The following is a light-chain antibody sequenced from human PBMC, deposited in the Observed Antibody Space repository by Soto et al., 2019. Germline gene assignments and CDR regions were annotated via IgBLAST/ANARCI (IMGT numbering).Light chain of an antibody. CDR1: QSVLYSSNNR. CDR3: QQYYAIPWT. V-gene: IGKV4-1*01. J-gene: IGKJ1*01. Sequence: DIVMTQSPDSLAVSLGERATINCKSSQSVLYSSNNRLAWFQQKPGQPPKLLIYWSSTRKSGVPDRFSGSGSGTDFTLTISRLQAEDVAVYYWQQYYAIPWTFGQGTKVEIK. CDR2: WSS.